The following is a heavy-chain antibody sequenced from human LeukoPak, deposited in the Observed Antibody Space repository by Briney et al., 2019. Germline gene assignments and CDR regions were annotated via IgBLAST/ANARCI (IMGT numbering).Heavy chain of an antibody. CDR2: ISSSSSNI. CDR3: ARGKDIVVVPAAIGVRSWFDP. CDR1: AFTSSSYS. V-gene: IGHV3-21*01. D-gene: IGHD2-2*01. J-gene: IGHJ5*02. Sequence: LLFFCSTSAFTSSSYSMNCWRQTPQQGVEWLASISSSSSNIYYADSLKGRFTISRDNAKNSLYLQMNSLRAEDTAVYYCARGKDIVVVPAAIGVRSWFDPWGQGTLVTVSS.